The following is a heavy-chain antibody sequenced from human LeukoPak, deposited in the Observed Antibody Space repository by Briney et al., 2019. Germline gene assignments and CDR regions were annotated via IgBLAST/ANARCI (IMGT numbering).Heavy chain of an antibody. Sequence: SQTLSLTCTVSGGSISSGSYYWSWIRQPAGKGLEWIGRIYTSGSTNYNPSLKSRVTISVDTSKNQFSLKLSSVTAADTAVYYCARLAGTGGVDYWGQGTLVTVSS. CDR2: IYTSGST. D-gene: IGHD1-14*01. CDR3: ARLAGTGGVDY. V-gene: IGHV4-61*02. CDR1: GGSISSGSYY. J-gene: IGHJ4*02.